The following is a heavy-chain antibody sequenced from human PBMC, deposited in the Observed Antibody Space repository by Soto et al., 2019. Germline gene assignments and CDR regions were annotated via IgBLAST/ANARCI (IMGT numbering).Heavy chain of an antibody. CDR2: IVVGSGNT. Sequence: QMQLVQSGPEVKKPGTSVKVSCKASGFTFTSSAVQWVRQARGQRLEWIGWIVVGSGNTNYSQKFQERVTITRYMSTSTAYMELSSLRVEDTDLYYCAAQGAGYYDSSGCQTDAFDIWGQGTMVTVSS. CDR3: AAQGAGYYDSSGCQTDAFDI. CDR1: GFTFTSSA. V-gene: IGHV1-58*01. J-gene: IGHJ3*02. D-gene: IGHD3-22*01.